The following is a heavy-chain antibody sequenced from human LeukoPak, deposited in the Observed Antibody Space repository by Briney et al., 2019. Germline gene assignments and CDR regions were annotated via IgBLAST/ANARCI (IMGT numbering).Heavy chain of an antibody. D-gene: IGHD3-3*01. J-gene: IGHJ4*02. CDR2: IRYDGSNK. CDR3: EIWSGYYKAFDY. Sequence: GGSLRLSCAASRFTFSSYGMHWVRQAPGKGLEWVAFIRYDGSNKYYADSVKGRFTISRDNSKNTLYLQMNSLRAEDTAVYYCEIWSGYYKAFDYWGQGTLVTVSS. CDR1: RFTFSSYG. V-gene: IGHV3-30*02.